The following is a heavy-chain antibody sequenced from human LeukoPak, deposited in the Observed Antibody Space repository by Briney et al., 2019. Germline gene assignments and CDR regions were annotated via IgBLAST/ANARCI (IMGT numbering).Heavy chain of an antibody. Sequence: SETLSLTCTVSGGSISSSSYYWGWIRQPPGKGLEWIGGGSYSGSTYHNPSLKSRVTVSVDTSKSQFSLKLSSVTAADTAVYYCARWGYSYGIDYWGQGTLVTVSS. CDR2: GSYSGST. CDR1: GGSISSSSYY. J-gene: IGHJ4*02. CDR3: ARWGYSYGIDY. D-gene: IGHD5-18*01. V-gene: IGHV4-39*01.